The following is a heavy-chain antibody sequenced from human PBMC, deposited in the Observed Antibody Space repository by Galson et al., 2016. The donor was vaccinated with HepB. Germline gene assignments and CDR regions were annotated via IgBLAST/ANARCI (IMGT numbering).Heavy chain of an antibody. D-gene: IGHD1-26*01. CDR2: ISSSSDTR. J-gene: IGHJ6*02. Sequence: SLRLSCAASGFTFRNYGMNWVRQAPGKGLEWVSYISSSSDTRYYADSLKGRFTISRDNAKNSLYLQMNSLRAEDTAVYYCVVGSGTYFPNGMDVWGQGTTVTVSS. CDR3: VVGSGTYFPNGMDV. V-gene: IGHV3-48*04. CDR1: GFTFRNYG.